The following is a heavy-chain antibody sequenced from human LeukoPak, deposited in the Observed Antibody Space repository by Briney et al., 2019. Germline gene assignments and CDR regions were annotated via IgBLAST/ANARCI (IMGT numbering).Heavy chain of an antibody. J-gene: IGHJ4*02. CDR2: IIPIFGTA. CDR3: ARDSPSRDSYNYVDY. V-gene: IGHV1-69*05. CDR1: GGTFSSYA. Sequence: SVKVSCKASGGTFSSYAISWVRQAPGQGLEWMGRIIPIFGTANYAQKFQGRVTITTDESTSTAYMELSSLRSEDTAVYYCARDSPSRDSYNYVDYWGQGTLVTVSS. D-gene: IGHD5-24*01.